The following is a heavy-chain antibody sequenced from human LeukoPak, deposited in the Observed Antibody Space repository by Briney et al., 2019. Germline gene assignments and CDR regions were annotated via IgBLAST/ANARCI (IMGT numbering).Heavy chain of an antibody. CDR2: IYYSGST. D-gene: IGHD4-17*01. J-gene: IGHJ6*03. CDR3: ARGDYGCYYYCMDV. CDR1: GGSISSSSYY. V-gene: IGHV4-39*01. Sequence: PSETLSLTCTVSGGSISSSSYYWGWIRQPPGTGLEWIGSIYYSGSTYYNPSLKSRVTISVDTSKNQFSLKLSSVTAADTAVYYCARGDYGCYYYCMDVWGKGTTVTVSS.